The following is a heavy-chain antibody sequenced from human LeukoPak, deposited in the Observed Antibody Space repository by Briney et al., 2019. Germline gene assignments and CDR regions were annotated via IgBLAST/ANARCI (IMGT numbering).Heavy chain of an antibody. Sequence: GGSLRLSCTASGFTFSDCDMNWFRQAPGKGLEWVSAISGSGGSTYYADSVKGRFTISRDNSKNTLYLQMNSLRAEDTAVYYCAKASYYYDSSGYYYPTYYFDYWGQGTLVTVSS. CDR2: ISGSGGST. D-gene: IGHD3-22*01. V-gene: IGHV3-23*01. J-gene: IGHJ4*02. CDR1: GFTFSDCD. CDR3: AKASYYYDSSGYYYPTYYFDY.